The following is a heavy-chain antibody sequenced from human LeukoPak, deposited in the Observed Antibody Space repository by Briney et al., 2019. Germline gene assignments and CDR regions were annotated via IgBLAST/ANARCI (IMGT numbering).Heavy chain of an antibody. CDR1: GFTFSNYW. J-gene: IGHJ4*02. D-gene: IGHD3-22*01. Sequence: GGSLRLSCATSGFTFSNYWMSWVRQAPGKGLEWVAKIKEDGSEKKYVDSVKGRFTISRDNAENAVHLEMNSLRAEDTAVYYCTRMYRYESSGYRPSDYWGQGTLVTVSS. V-gene: IGHV3-7*01. CDR3: TRMYRYESSGYRPSDY. CDR2: IKEDGSEK.